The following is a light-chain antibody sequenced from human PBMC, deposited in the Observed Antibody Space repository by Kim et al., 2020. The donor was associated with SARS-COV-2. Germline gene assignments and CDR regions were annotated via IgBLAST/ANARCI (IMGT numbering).Light chain of an antibody. Sequence: SVSPGERATLSCRASQSVSFNLAWYQQKPGQPPGLLIYGAATRATGIADRFTGSGSGTEFTLAISSLQSEDLAVYYCQQYHNWWTFGQGAKVDIK. CDR1: QSVSFN. J-gene: IGKJ1*01. V-gene: IGKV3-15*01. CDR2: GAA. CDR3: QQYHNWWT.